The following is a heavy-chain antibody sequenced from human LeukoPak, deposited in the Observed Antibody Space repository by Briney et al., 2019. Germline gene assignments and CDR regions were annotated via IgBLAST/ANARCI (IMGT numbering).Heavy chain of an antibody. V-gene: IGHV4-61*02. CDR3: ARERLVPLFKGNLDY. CDR1: GGSISSGSYY. D-gene: IGHD6-19*01. Sequence: PSQTLSLTCTVSGGSISSGSYYWSWIRQPAGKGLEWIGRIYTSGSTNYNPSLKSQVTISVDTSKNQFSLKLSSVTAADTAVYYCARERLVPLFKGNLDYWGQGTLVTVSS. CDR2: IYTSGST. J-gene: IGHJ4*02.